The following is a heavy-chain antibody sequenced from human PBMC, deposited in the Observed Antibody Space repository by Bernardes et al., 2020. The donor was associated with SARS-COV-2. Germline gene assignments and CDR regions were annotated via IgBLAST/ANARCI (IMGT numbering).Heavy chain of an antibody. Sequence: SETLSLTCTVSGGSISSGDYYWSWIRQPPGKGLEWIGYIYYSGSTYYNPSLKSRVTISVDTSKNQFSLKLSSVTAADTAVYYCASSLRETLVPAAKHEDYWGQGTLVTVSS. V-gene: IGHV4-30-4*01. D-gene: IGHD2-2*01. J-gene: IGHJ4*02. CDR1: GGSISSGDYY. CDR3: ASSLRETLVPAAKHEDY. CDR2: IYYSGST.